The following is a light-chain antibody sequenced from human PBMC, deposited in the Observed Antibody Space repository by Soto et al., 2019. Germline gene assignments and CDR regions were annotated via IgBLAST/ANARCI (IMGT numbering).Light chain of an antibody. J-gene: IGKJ4*01. V-gene: IGKV1-5*03. Sequence: DIQMTQSPSTLSASVGDGLTITCRTSTSISSWLAWYQQKPGNAPKLLIYKASSLESGVPSRFSGSGSGTEFTLTISILQPDDFATYYCQQYNSFALTFGGGTKVEIK. CDR3: QQYNSFALT. CDR1: TSISSW. CDR2: KAS.